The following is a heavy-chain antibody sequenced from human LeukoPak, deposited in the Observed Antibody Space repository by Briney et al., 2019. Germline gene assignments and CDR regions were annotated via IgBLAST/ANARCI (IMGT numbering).Heavy chain of an antibody. V-gene: IGHV1-69*06. Sequence: ASVKVSCKASGGTFSSYAISWVRQPPGQGLEWMGGIIPIFGTANYAQKFQGRVTITADKSTSTAYMELSSLRSEDTAVYYCARLPGDSYKSGWYWRFDYWGRGTLVTVSS. CDR1: GGTFSSYA. D-gene: IGHD6-19*01. CDR3: ARLPGDSYKSGWYWRFDY. J-gene: IGHJ4*02. CDR2: IIPIFGTA.